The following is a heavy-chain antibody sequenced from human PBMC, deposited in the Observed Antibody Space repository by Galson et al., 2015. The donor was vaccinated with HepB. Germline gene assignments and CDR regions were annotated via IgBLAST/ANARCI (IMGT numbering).Heavy chain of an antibody. CDR1: GFTFSSYA. Sequence: SLRLSCAASGFTFSSYAMHWVRQAPGKGLEWVAVISYDGSNKYYADSVKGRFTISRDNSKNTLYLQMNSLRAEDTAVYYCARDIWDIVVVVAATREYYFDYWGQGTLVTVSS. D-gene: IGHD2-15*01. J-gene: IGHJ4*02. CDR3: ARDIWDIVVVVAATREYYFDY. CDR2: ISYDGSNK. V-gene: IGHV3-30*04.